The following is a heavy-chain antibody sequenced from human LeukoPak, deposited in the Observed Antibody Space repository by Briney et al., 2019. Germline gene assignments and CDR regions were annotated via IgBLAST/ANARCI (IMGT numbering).Heavy chain of an antibody. CDR3: AKEGGYSNGGLDY. J-gene: IGHJ4*02. Sequence: PSETLSLTCTVSGGSISSYYWGWIRQPPGKGLEWIGSIYYSGSTYYNPSLKSRVTISVDTSKNQFSLKLTSVTAADTAVYYCAKEGGYSNGGLDYWGQGTLVTVSS. CDR2: IYYSGST. CDR1: GGSISSYY. V-gene: IGHV4-39*07. D-gene: IGHD5-18*01.